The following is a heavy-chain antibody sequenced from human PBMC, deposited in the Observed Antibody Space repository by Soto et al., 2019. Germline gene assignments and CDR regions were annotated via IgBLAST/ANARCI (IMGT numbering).Heavy chain of an antibody. CDR2: IIPILGIA. Sequence: QVQLVQSGAEVKKPGSSVKVSCKASGGTFSSYTISWVRQAPGQGLEWMGRIIPILGIANYAQKFQGRVTITADKSTSRAYMELSSLRSEDTAVYYCARGRIAVAGTDWFDPWGQGALVTVSS. CDR3: ARGRIAVAGTDWFDP. V-gene: IGHV1-69*02. CDR1: GGTFSSYT. J-gene: IGHJ5*02. D-gene: IGHD6-19*01.